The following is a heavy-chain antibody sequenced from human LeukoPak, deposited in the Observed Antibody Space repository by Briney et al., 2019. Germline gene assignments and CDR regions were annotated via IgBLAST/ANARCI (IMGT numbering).Heavy chain of an antibody. CDR1: GFTFNSYA. Sequence: PGGSLRLSCAASGFTFNSYAMNWVRQAPGRGLERVSTLSGGGGSIYYADSVKGRFTISRDNSKDTLYLQMNSLRAEDTAVYYCAKSRSGYSYGFDYWGQGTLVTVSS. CDR2: LSGGGGSI. D-gene: IGHD5-18*01. CDR3: AKSRSGYSYGFDY. V-gene: IGHV3-23*01. J-gene: IGHJ4*02.